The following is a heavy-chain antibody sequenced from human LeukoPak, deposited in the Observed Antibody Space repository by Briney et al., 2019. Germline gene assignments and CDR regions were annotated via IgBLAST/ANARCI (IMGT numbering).Heavy chain of an antibody. CDR2: IYYSGST. J-gene: IGHJ4*02. CDR3: ARVVRAVAGHFVY. Sequence: SETLSLTCTVSGGSISSYYWSWIRQPPGKGLEWIGYIYYSGSTNYNPSLKSRVTISVDTSKNQFSLKLSSVTAADTAVYYCARVVRAVAGHFVYWGQGTLGTVSS. D-gene: IGHD6-19*01. V-gene: IGHV4-59*01. CDR1: GGSISSYY.